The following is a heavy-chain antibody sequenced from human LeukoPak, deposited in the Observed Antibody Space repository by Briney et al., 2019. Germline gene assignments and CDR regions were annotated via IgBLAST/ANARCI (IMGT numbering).Heavy chain of an antibody. J-gene: IGHJ4*02. CDR1: GFTFNNFG. CDR3: AKCMITFGGPTDY. D-gene: IGHD3-16*01. V-gene: IGHV3-23*01. CDR2: ISGSGGST. Sequence: GGSLRLSCEASGFTFNNFGMYWVRQAPGKGLEWVSAISGSGGSTYYADSVKGRFTISRDNSKNTLYLQMNSLRAEDTAVYYCAKCMITFGGPTDYWGQGTLVTVSS.